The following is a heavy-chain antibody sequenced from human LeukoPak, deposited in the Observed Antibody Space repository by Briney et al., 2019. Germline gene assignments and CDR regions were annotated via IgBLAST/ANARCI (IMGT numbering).Heavy chain of an antibody. D-gene: IGHD6-13*01. Sequence: GGSLRLSCAASGFPFSSYSMNWVRQAPGEGLEWVTFIQYDGSKKYYADSVKGRFTISRDNSKNTLYLEMNSLRAEDTAVYYCARGDIAAAGTSYYWGQGTLVTVSS. CDR1: GFPFSSYS. V-gene: IGHV3-30*02. CDR2: IQYDGSKK. CDR3: ARGDIAAAGTSYY. J-gene: IGHJ4*02.